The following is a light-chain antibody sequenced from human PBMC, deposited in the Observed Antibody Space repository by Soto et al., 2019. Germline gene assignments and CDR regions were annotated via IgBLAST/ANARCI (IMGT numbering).Light chain of an antibody. CDR3: QQYNGWPFT. CDR1: DNIGKY. Sequence: DIQMTQSPSTLSASIGDRVTITCRATDNIGKYLAWYQQKPGKATSLLIFEASTLQSVVPSRFSGSGNGTEFTLAISSLQPDDFATFYCQQYNGWPFTFAGGTKVDIK. J-gene: IGKJ4*01. CDR2: EAS. V-gene: IGKV1-5*01.